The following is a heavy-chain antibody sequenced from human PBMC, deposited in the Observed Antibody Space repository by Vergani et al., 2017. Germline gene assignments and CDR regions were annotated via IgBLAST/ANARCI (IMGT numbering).Heavy chain of an antibody. Sequence: EVQLVESGGGLVKPGGSLRLSCAASGFTFDDYAMHWVRQAPGKGLEWVSLISWDGGSTYYADSVKGRFTISRDNSKNSLYLQMNSLRAEDTALYYCAKDGIAAAGTDWYFDLWGRGTLVTVSS. CDR1: GFTFDDYA. D-gene: IGHD6-13*01. CDR3: AKDGIAAAGTDWYFDL. J-gene: IGHJ2*01. V-gene: IGHV3-43D*03. CDR2: ISWDGGST.